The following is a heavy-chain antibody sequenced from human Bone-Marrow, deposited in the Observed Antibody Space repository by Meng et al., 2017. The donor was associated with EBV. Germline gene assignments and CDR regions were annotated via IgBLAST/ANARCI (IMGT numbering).Heavy chain of an antibody. Sequence: QVPSRDTVLGLMTPAATPAVPATASGVSVTSGTDHWSWFRQSPGKGLEWIGYIYDSGTTIYNPSLRSRVSIFLETSKNLFSLKLNSVTTADTAVYYCAKSRSSTPGVVDYWGQGTLVTVSS. J-gene: IGHJ4*02. CDR1: GVSVTSGTDH. CDR3: AKSRSSTPGVVDY. V-gene: IGHV4-61*01. D-gene: IGHD3-10*01. CDR2: IYDSGTT.